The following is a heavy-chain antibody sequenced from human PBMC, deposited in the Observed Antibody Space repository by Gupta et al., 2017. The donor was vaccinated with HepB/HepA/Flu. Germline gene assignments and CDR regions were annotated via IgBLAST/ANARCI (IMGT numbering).Heavy chain of an antibody. J-gene: IGHJ4*02. CDR3: ARSNYYDSSGYLYYFDY. CDR2: ISYDGSNK. CDR1: VFPFRSYA. Sequence: QVQLVESGGGVVRLGRSLRLSCAASVFPFRSYAMHWVRRAPGKGLEWVAVISYDGSNKYYADSVKGRFTISRDNSKNTLYLQMNSLRAEDTAVYYCARSNYYDSSGYLYYFDYWGQGTLVTVSS. V-gene: IGHV3-30-3*01. D-gene: IGHD3-22*01.